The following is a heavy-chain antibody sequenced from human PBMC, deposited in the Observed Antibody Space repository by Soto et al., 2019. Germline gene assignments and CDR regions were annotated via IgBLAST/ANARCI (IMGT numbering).Heavy chain of an antibody. D-gene: IGHD6-6*01. J-gene: IGHJ3*02. V-gene: IGHV2-5*01. CDR3: ARVKPGACDI. CDR2: IYWNDDK. Sequence: SGPTLVNPTQTLTLTCTFSGFSLSTSGVGVGWIRQPPGKALEWLALIYWNDDKRYSPSLKSRLTITKDTSKNQVVLTMTNMKSVYTAAYDCARVKPGACDIWGQGTMVTVSS. CDR1: GFSLSTSGVG.